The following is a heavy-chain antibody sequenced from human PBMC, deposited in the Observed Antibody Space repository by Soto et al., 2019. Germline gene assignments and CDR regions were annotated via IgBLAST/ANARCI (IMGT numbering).Heavy chain of an antibody. CDR2: IYYSGST. Sequence: SETLSLTCTVSGGSISSYYWSWIRQPPGKGLEWIGYIYYSGSTNYNPSLKSRFTISRDSSKNTLFLQMNSLTVEDTAVYYCAMSIVVVSALDYWGQGTLVPFPQ. CDR3: AMSIVVVSALDY. CDR1: GGSISSYY. V-gene: IGHV4-59*03. J-gene: IGHJ4*02. D-gene: IGHD2-21*02.